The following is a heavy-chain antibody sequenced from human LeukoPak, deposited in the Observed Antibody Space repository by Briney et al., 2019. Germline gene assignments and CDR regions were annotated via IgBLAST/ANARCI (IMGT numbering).Heavy chain of an antibody. V-gene: IGHV4-39*02. D-gene: IGHD3-10*01. Sequence: SETLSLTCTVSGDSINSGSYYWVWIRQPPGKGLEWIGSIYYSGSTYYSPSLKSRVTISVDTSKNQFSLKLSSVTAADTAVYYCARDLAGGSITMVRGVKKPFDYWGQGTLVTVSS. J-gene: IGHJ4*02. CDR2: IYYSGST. CDR1: GDSINSGSYY. CDR3: ARDLAGGSITMVRGVKKPFDY.